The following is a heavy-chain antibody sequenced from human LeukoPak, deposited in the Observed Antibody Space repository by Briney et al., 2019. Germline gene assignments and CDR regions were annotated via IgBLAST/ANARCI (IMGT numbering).Heavy chain of an antibody. Sequence: GGSLRLSCAASGFTFTNSWMNWVRQVPGKGLEWVANINQDGSEKNYVDSVKDRFTISRDNAKMSLYLQMNSVRAEDTAVYYCAERRKGCSEYWGQGTLVTVSS. V-gene: IGHV3-7*01. CDR3: AERRKGCSEY. CDR2: INQDGSEK. CDR1: GFTFTNSW. J-gene: IGHJ4*02. D-gene: IGHD3-10*02.